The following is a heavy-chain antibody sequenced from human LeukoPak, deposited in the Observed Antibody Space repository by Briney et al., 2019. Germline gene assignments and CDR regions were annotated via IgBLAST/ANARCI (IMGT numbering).Heavy chain of an antibody. CDR1: GGSISSGSYY. Sequence: SETLSLTCTVSGGSISSGSYYWSWIRQPPGKGLEWIGSIYHSGSTYYNPSLKSRVTISVDTSKNQFSLKLSSVTAADTAVYYCARHGNCSSTSCFDYWGQGTLVTVSS. D-gene: IGHD2-2*01. CDR3: ARHGNCSSTSCFDY. V-gene: IGHV4-39*01. CDR2: IYHSGST. J-gene: IGHJ4*02.